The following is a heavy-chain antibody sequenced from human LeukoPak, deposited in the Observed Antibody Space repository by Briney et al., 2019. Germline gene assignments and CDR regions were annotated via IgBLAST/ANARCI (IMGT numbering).Heavy chain of an antibody. Sequence: GGSLRLSCAASGFTFSSYAMSWVRRAPGKGLEWVSAISGSGGSTYYADSVKGRFTISRDNSKNTLYLQMNSLRAEDTAVYYCAKDRIIAVAGKFDPWGQGTLVTVSS. CDR3: AKDRIIAVAGKFDP. J-gene: IGHJ5*02. D-gene: IGHD6-19*01. CDR1: GFTFSSYA. V-gene: IGHV3-23*01. CDR2: ISGSGGST.